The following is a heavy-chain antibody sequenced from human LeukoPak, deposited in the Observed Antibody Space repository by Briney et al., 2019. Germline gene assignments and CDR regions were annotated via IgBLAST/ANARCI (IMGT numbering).Heavy chain of an antibody. CDR1: GDSISSYY. D-gene: IGHD2/OR15-2a*01. Sequence: SETLSLTCTVSGDSISSYYWYWFRQPPGKELEWIACIYYSGITHYNPSLKSRVTISLDTSKNQYSLRLSSVTAADTAVYYCAREGIVRTYDQWGQGTLVTVSS. CDR2: IYYSGIT. J-gene: IGHJ4*02. V-gene: IGHV4-59*12. CDR3: AREGIVRTYDQ.